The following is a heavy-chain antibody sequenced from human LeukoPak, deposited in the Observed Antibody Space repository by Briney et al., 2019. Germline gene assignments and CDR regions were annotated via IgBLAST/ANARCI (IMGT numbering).Heavy chain of an antibody. D-gene: IGHD2-8*01. CDR2: IYYSGST. CDR1: GASISSYY. J-gene: IGHJ5*02. V-gene: IGHV4-59*08. CDR3: ARRVADAHSWFDP. Sequence: SETLSLTCTVSGASISSYYWSWIRQPPGKGLEWIGNIYYSGSTNYNPSLKSRVTISVDTSKSQFSLKLTSVTAADTAVYYCARRVADAHSWFDPWGQGTLVTVSS.